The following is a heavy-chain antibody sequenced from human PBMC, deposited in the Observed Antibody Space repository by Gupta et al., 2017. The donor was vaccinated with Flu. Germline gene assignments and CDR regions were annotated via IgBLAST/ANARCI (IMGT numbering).Heavy chain of an antibody. CDR2: IYYSGST. CDR1: GGSISSSSYY. Sequence: QLQLQESGPGLVKPSETLSLTCTVSGGSISSSSYYWGWIRQPPGKGLEWIGSIYYSGSTYYNPSLKSRVTISVDTSKNQFSLKLSSVTAADTAVYYCARDVGIAAGGMDVWGQGTTVTVSS. D-gene: IGHD6-13*01. CDR3: ARDVGIAAGGMDV. J-gene: IGHJ6*02. V-gene: IGHV4-39*02.